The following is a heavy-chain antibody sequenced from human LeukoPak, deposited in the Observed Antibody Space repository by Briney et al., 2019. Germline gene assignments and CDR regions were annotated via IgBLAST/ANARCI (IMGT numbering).Heavy chain of an antibody. D-gene: IGHD5-18*01. CDR3: ARSRSGYSYDHAAFEI. Sequence: PSETLSLTCAVYGGSLSGYYWSWIRQPPGKGLEWIAYIDYRGSTTYNPSLRSRVTISVDTSRNQFSLKLSSVTAADTAVYYCARSRSGYSYDHAAFEIWGQGTMVTVSS. CDR2: IDYRGST. J-gene: IGHJ3*02. CDR1: GGSLSGYY. V-gene: IGHV4-59*01.